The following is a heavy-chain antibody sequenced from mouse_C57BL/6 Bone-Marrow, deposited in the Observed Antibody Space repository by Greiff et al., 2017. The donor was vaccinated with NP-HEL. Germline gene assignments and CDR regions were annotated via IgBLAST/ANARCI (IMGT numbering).Heavy chain of an antibody. CDR3: ARRDSNYVGYYFDY. V-gene: IGHV1-18*01. Sequence: EVQLQQSGPELVKPGASVKIPCKASGYTFTDYNMDWVKQSHGKSLEWIGDINPNNGGTIYNQKFKGKATLTVDKSSSTAYMELRSLTSEDTAVYYCARRDSNYVGYYFDYWGQGTTLTVSS. D-gene: IGHD2-5*01. CDR2: INPNNGGT. J-gene: IGHJ2*01. CDR1: GYTFTDYN.